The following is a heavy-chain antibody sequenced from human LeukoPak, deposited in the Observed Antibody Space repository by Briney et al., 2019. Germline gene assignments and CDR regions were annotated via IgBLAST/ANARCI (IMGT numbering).Heavy chain of an antibody. CDR2: MKGDESVK. D-gene: IGHD2-15*01. J-gene: IGHJ3*02. Sequence: PGGSLRLSCAVSGFTFSIYWMSWVRQAPGKGLEWVTSMKGDESVKHFLDSVEGRFTISRDNAKNSLYLQMNSLRAEDTAVYYCARWDAYCSGGRCYSGDFAFDIWGQGTMVTVSS. CDR3: ARWDAYCSGGRCYSGDFAFDI. CDR1: GFTFSIYW. V-gene: IGHV3-7*01.